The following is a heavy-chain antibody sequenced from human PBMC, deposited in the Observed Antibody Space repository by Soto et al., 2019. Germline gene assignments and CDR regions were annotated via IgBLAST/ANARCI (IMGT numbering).Heavy chain of an antibody. CDR2: IDPSDSYT. CDR3: ANLYETRNSNWFDR. CDR1: GYSFTSYW. J-gene: IGHJ5*02. D-gene: IGHD2-8*01. Sequence: PGESLKISCKGSGYSFTSYWISWVRQIPGKGLEWMGRIDPSDSYTNYSPSFQGHVTISADKSISTAYLQWSSLKASDTAMYYCANLYETRNSNWFDRWGKGNMVTVSS. V-gene: IGHV5-10-1*01.